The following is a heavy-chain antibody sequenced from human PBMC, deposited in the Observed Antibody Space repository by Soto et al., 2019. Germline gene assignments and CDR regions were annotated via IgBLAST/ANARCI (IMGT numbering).Heavy chain of an antibody. D-gene: IGHD3-22*01. CDR3: AHCASDASTSYSFDS. Sequence: SGPTLVNPTVALVMTCTFSGFSLSTSGVGVGWIRQPPGKALEWPGLIYWDDDKRYSPSLRSRLTMTKDTSKNQVVLTVSNMDPVDTAIYYCAHCASDASTSYSFDSWGQGTLVTASP. V-gene: IGHV2-5*02. CDR2: IYWDDDK. CDR1: GFSLSTSGVG. J-gene: IGHJ4*02.